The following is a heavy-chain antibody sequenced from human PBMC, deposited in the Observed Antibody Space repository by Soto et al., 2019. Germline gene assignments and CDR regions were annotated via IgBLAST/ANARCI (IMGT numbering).Heavy chain of an antibody. V-gene: IGHV4-31*03. CDR2: SYYSGVT. Sequence: PSETLSLTCTVSGASISSGGYYWSWIRQHPGKGLEWIGGSYYSGVTYYNPSLKSRVTISVDTSKNQFSLKLSSVIAADTAVYYCARDPTPWGQGTLVTVSS. J-gene: IGHJ5*02. CDR3: ARDPTP. CDR1: GASISSGGYY.